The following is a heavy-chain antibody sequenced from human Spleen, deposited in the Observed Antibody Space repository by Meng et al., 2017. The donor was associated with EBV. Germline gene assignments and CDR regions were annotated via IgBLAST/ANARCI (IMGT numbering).Heavy chain of an antibody. CDR2: IKTETDDGSL. CDR1: GFTFSKAW. CDR3: TTDEGGSRF. Sequence: VQLGVSGGGLVKPGGSLRLSCAASGFTFSKAWMNWVRQAPGKGLEWVGRIKTETDDGSLDYAAAVKGRFTISRDDSINTIYLQMDSLQTDDTAVYYCTTDEGGSRFWGQGTLVTVSS. J-gene: IGHJ4*02. V-gene: IGHV3-15*01. D-gene: IGHD2-15*01.